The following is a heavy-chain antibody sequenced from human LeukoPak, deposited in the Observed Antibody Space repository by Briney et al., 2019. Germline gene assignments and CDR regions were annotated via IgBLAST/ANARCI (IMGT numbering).Heavy chain of an antibody. Sequence: GGSLRLSCAASGFTFSSYSMNWVRQAPGKGLEWVSSISSSSSYIYYADSVKGRFTISRDNAKNSLYLQMNSLRAEDTAVYYCARDMVRGVYFDYWGQGTLVTVSS. V-gene: IGHV3-21*01. J-gene: IGHJ4*02. CDR1: GFTFSSYS. CDR3: ARDMVRGVYFDY. D-gene: IGHD3-10*01. CDR2: ISSSSSYI.